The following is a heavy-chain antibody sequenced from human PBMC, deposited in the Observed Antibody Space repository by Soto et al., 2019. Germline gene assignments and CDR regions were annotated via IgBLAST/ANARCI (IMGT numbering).Heavy chain of an antibody. Sequence: SETLSLICTVSGGSISSYYWSWVRQPPGKGLEWIGYIYYSGSTNYNPSLKSRVTISVDTSKNQFSLKLSSVTAADTAVYYCATLTEDDFDYWGQGTLVTVSS. J-gene: IGHJ4*02. V-gene: IGHV4-59*08. CDR2: IYYSGST. CDR3: ATLTEDDFDY. CDR1: GGSISSYY.